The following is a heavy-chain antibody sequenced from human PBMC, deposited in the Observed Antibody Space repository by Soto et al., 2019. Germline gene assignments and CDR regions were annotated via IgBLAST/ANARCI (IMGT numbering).Heavy chain of an antibody. CDR1: GGSISSYY. Sequence: LSLTCTVSGGSISSYYWSWILQPPGKGLDWIGYIYYSGSTNYNPSLKSRVTISVDTSKNQFSLKLSSVTAADTAVYYCASTYYYDSSGSGPTTGAFDYWGQGTLVTVSS. J-gene: IGHJ4*02. CDR3: ASTYYYDSSGSGPTTGAFDY. D-gene: IGHD3-22*01. V-gene: IGHV4-59*01. CDR2: IYYSGST.